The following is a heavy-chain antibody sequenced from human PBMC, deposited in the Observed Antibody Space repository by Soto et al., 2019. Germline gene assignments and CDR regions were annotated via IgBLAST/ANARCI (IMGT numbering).Heavy chain of an antibody. CDR1: GFXXXXXS. CDR2: ISSSSSYI. Sequence: EVQLVESGGGLXXXGGSXXLSCAASGFXXXXXSMNXXXQAPGKGLEWVSSISSSSSYIYYADSMKGRFTISRDNAKNSLYLQMNSLRAEDTAVYYCASTKYSSSKDFDYWGQGTLVTVSS. V-gene: IGHV3-21*01. D-gene: IGHD6-13*01. J-gene: IGHJ4*02. CDR3: ASTKYSSSKDFDY.